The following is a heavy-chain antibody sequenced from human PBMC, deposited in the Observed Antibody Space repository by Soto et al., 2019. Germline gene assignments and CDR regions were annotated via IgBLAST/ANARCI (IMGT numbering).Heavy chain of an antibody. CDR1: GYTFTGYY. CDR3: ARSIVVVVADIIGENNWFDP. J-gene: IGHJ5*02. Sequence: ASVKVSCKASGYTFTGYYMHWVRQAPGQGLEWMGWINPNSGGTNYAQKFQGRVTMTRDTSISTAYMELSRLRSDDTAVYYCARSIVVVVADIIGENNWFDPSGQGTLVTVSS. CDR2: INPNSGGT. V-gene: IGHV1-2*02. D-gene: IGHD2-15*01.